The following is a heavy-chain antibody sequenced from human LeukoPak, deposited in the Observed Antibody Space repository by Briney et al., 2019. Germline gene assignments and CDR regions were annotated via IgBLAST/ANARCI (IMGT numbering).Heavy chain of an antibody. V-gene: IGHV3-53*01. CDR1: GFIVGNTY. CDR3: ASLARDY. Sequence: PGGSLRLSCAASGFIVGNTYMTWVRQAPGKGLEWVSVIHNDGSTYYADSVKGRFTVSRDNSKNMLFLRMNSLRVEDTAVYFCASLARDYWGQGTLVTASS. D-gene: IGHD3-3*02. CDR2: IHNDGST. J-gene: IGHJ4*02.